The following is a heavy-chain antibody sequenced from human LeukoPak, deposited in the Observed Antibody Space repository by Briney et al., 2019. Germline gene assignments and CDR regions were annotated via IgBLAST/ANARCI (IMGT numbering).Heavy chain of an antibody. J-gene: IGHJ5*02. CDR1: GFTFNSHW. Sequence: PGGSLRLSCAASGFTFNSHWMTWVRQAPGKGLEWVANINQDGTEKHYVDPVKGRFTISRDNAKNSLYLQMISLRAEDTAVYYCARYYYGSGTSFDPWGQGTLVTVSS. CDR3: ARYYYGSGTSFDP. D-gene: IGHD3-10*01. CDR2: INQDGTEK. V-gene: IGHV3-7*01.